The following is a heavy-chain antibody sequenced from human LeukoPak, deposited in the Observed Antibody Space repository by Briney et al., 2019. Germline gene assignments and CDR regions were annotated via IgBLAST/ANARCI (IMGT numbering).Heavy chain of an antibody. CDR1: GFTFSSYA. CDR2: ISGSGGST. CDR3: ARGGVWFNYYVWWWYRSEYYFDY. Sequence: GGSLRLSCAASGFTFSSYAMSWVRQAPGKGLEWVSAISGSGGSTYYADSVKGRFTISRDNSKNTLYLQMSSVRAADTAVYYSARGGVWFNYYVWWWYRSEYYFDYWGQGTLVTVSS. D-gene: IGHD3-16*02. J-gene: IGHJ4*02. V-gene: IGHV3-23*01.